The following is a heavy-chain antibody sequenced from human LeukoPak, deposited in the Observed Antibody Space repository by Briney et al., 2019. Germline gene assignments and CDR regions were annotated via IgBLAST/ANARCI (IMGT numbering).Heavy chain of an antibody. D-gene: IGHD2-2*02. J-gene: IGHJ4*02. CDR3: VKDLFCSSTSCYMFDY. CDR2: IWYDGSNK. V-gene: IGHV3-33*06. CDR1: GFTFSSYG. Sequence: GGSLRLSCAASGFTFSSYGMHWVRQAPGKGLEWVAVIWYDGSNKYYADSVKGRFTISRDNSKNTLYLQMNSLRAEDAALYYCVKDLFCSSTSCYMFDYWGQGTQVTVSS.